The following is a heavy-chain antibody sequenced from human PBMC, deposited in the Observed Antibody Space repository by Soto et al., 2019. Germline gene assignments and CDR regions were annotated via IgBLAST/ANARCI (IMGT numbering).Heavy chain of an antibody. V-gene: IGHV3-72*01. Sequence: GGSLRLSCAVSGFPLSDHYIDLVRQSPGKGLEWVGRSRDKPQGYSTAYAASVKGRFTTSRDESKNSAYLQMNSLKTEDTAVYYCVRATYFSDSSGYPRCLDYWGQGTLVTVSS. CDR3: VRATYFSDSSGYPRCLDY. CDR1: GFPLSDHY. J-gene: IGHJ4*02. D-gene: IGHD3-22*01. CDR2: SRDKPQGYST.